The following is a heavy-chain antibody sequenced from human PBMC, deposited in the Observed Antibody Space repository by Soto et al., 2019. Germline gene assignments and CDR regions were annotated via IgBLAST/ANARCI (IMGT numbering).Heavy chain of an antibody. J-gene: IGHJ3*01. CDR1: GYTFTNYY. V-gene: IGHV1-46*01. CDR3: ARDLRPSITVFGVETTAAFDL. Sequence: ASVKVSCKASGYTFTNYYMHWVRQAPGQGLEWVGIINPSGGSTKYAQKFQGRVTMTRDTSTNTVYMELSSLRSEGTAVYYCARDLRPSITVFGVETTAAFDLWGQGTMVTVSS. D-gene: IGHD3-3*01. CDR2: INPSGGST.